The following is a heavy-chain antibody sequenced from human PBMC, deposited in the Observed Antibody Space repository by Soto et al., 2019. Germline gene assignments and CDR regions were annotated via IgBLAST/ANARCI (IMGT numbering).Heavy chain of an antibody. Sequence: GVSLRLCCAACGFTFSSSGMHWVRQAPRKGLEWVAVIWYDGSNKYYADSVKGRFTISRDNSKNTLYLQMNSLRAEDTAVYYCASGHCSSTSCLDYWGQGTLVTVSS. D-gene: IGHD2-2*01. CDR2: IWYDGSNK. CDR3: ASGHCSSTSCLDY. CDR1: GFTFSSSG. V-gene: IGHV3-33*01. J-gene: IGHJ4*02.